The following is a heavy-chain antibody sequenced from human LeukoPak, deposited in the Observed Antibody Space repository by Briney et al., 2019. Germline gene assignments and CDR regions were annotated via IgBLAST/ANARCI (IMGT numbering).Heavy chain of an antibody. CDR1: GVSFSCYF. V-gene: IGHV4-34*01. J-gene: IGHJ6*04. D-gene: IGHD4-17*01. CDR3: ARIVRRPHYYYGMDV. Sequence: SETLSLTCAVYGVSFSCYFWSWIRQPPGKGLEWIGEINHSGSTNYNPSLKSRVTISVDTSKNQFSLKLRSVTAADTAVYYCARIVRRPHYYYGMDVWGKGTTVTVSS. CDR2: INHSGST.